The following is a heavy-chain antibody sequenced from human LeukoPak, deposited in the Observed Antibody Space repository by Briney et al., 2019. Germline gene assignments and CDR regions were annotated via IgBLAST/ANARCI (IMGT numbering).Heavy chain of an antibody. CDR1: GGSISSGGYS. Sequence: SETLSLTCAVSGGSISSGGYSWSWIRQPPGKGLEWIGYIYHSGSTYYNPSLKSRVTISVDTSKNQFSLKLSAVTAADTAVYYCARRNIVVVPAAPFDYWGQGTLVTVSS. CDR2: IYHSGST. J-gene: IGHJ4*02. CDR3: ARRNIVVVPAAPFDY. D-gene: IGHD2-2*01. V-gene: IGHV4-30-2*01.